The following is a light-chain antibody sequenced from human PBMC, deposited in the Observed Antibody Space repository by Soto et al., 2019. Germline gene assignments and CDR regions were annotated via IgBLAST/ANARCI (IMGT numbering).Light chain of an antibody. Sequence: ELVMTQSPATLSVSPGERATLSCRASQSVNTNLAWSQQKPGQAPRLLIYGANTRATGIPGRFSGSGSGTECPLTISSLQSEGFAVYYCQQYENCPPVTFGGGTKV. CDR2: GAN. CDR1: QSVNTN. V-gene: IGKV3D-15*01. J-gene: IGKJ4*01. CDR3: QQYENCPPVT.